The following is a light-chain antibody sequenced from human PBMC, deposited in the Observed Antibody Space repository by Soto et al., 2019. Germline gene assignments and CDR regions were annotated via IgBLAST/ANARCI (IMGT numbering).Light chain of an antibody. CDR3: QQGSNWPPLT. J-gene: IGKJ4*01. Sequence: EIVLTRSPATLSLSPGERATLSCRASQSVSSYLAWYQQKPGQAPRLLIYDASNRATGIPARFSGSGSGTDFTLTISSLEPEDFAVYYCQQGSNWPPLTFGGGTKVEIK. V-gene: IGKV3-11*01. CDR1: QSVSSY. CDR2: DAS.